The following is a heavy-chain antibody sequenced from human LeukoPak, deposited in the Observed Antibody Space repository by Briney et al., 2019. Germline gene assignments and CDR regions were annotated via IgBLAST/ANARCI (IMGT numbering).Heavy chain of an antibody. Sequence: SETLSLTCTVSGGSISSYYWSWIRQPPGKRLEWIGYVYSSGSTNYNPSLKGRVTISVDTSKNQFSLKLSSVTAADTAVYYCATLEWGETPRYYYYMDVWGKGTTVTVSS. J-gene: IGHJ6*03. D-gene: IGHD3-3*01. V-gene: IGHV4-59*12. CDR1: GGSISSYY. CDR3: ATLEWGETPRYYYYMDV. CDR2: VYSSGST.